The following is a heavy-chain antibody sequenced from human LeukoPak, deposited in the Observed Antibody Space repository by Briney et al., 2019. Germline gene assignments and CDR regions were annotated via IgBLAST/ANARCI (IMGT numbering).Heavy chain of an antibody. J-gene: IGHJ3*02. Sequence: SETLSLTCTVSGYSISSGYYWGWIRQPPGKGLEWIGSIYHSGSTYYNPSLKSRVTISVDTSKNQISLKLSSVTAADTAVYYCARAGGLAMRVNDAFDIWGQGTMVTVSS. CDR1: GYSISSGYY. CDR2: IYHSGST. V-gene: IGHV4-38-2*02. D-gene: IGHD3-9*01. CDR3: ARAGGLAMRVNDAFDI.